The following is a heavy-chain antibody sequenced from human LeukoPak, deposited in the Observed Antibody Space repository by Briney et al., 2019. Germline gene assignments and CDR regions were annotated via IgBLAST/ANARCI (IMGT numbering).Heavy chain of an antibody. CDR1: GGSFSGYY. V-gene: IGHV4-59*08. Sequence: PSETLSLTCAVYGGSFSGYYWSWIRQPPGKGLEWIGYIYYSGSTNYNPSLKSRVTISVDTSKNQFSLKLSSVTAADTAVYYCARRPYGSGSYSIYFDYWGQGTLVTVSS. CDR3: ARRPYGSGSYSIYFDY. CDR2: IYYSGST. J-gene: IGHJ4*02. D-gene: IGHD3-10*01.